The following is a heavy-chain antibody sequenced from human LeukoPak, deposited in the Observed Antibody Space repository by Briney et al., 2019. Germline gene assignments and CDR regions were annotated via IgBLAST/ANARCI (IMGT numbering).Heavy chain of an antibody. D-gene: IGHD5-12*01. V-gene: IGHV3-33*01. J-gene: IGHJ4*02. CDR2: IWYDGSNK. CDR1: GFTFSSYG. CDR3: ARESGYSGYDDGYFDY. Sequence: GGSLRLSCAASGFTFSSYGMHWVRQAPGMGLEWVAVIWYDGSNKYYADSVKGRFTISRDNSKNTLYLQMNSLRAEDTAVYYCARESGYSGYDDGYFDYWGQGTLVTVSS.